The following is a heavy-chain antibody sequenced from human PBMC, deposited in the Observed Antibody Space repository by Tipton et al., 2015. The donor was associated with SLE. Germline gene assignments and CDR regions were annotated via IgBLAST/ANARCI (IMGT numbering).Heavy chain of an antibody. D-gene: IGHD3-9*01. V-gene: IGHV1-2*02. J-gene: IGHJ4*02. CDR2: ISPNSGGT. CDR3: ARRTYGILTGYYGKSPSFDF. Sequence: QLVQSGAEVKKPGASVKVSCKASGYTFTDYYIHWVRQAPGQGLEWMGWISPNSGGTNYTQEFQGSVALTRDTSIDTAYMELSSLRSDDTAVYFCARRTYGILTGYYGKSPSFDFWGQGTLVTVSS. CDR1: GYTFTDYY.